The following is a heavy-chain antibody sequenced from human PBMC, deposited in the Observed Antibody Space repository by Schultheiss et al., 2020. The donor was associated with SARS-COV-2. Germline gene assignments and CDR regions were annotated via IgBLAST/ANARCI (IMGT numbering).Heavy chain of an antibody. D-gene: IGHD1-1*01. CDR2: ISYDGSNK. CDR3: ARDSGRLYSYLDY. Sequence: GESLKISCAASGFTFSSYAIHWVRQAPGKGLEWVAVISYDGSNKYYADSVKGRFTISRDNSKNTLYLQMNSLRAEDTAVYYCARDSGRLYSYLDYWGQGTLVTVSS. V-gene: IGHV3-30*01. CDR1: GFTFSSYA. J-gene: IGHJ4*02.